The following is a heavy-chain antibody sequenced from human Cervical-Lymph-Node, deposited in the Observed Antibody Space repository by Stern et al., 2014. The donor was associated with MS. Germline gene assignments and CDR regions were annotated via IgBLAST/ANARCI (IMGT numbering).Heavy chain of an antibody. CDR1: GYTFTTYG. D-gene: IGHD3-10*02. CDR3: ARVFGDFDY. J-gene: IGHJ4*02. Sequence: VQLVESGREVRKPGASVTVSCTTSGYTFTTYGLSWVRQVPGQGPEWMGGISTFSGKTDYARSLQDRVTMTTNTSTSTVYLEVRSLTSEDTAVYYCARVFGDFDYWGQGTLVTVSS. CDR2: ISTFSGKT. V-gene: IGHV1-18*01.